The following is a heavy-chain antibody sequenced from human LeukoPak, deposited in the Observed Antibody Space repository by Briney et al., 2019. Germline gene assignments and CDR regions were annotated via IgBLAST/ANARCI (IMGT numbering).Heavy chain of an antibody. J-gene: IGHJ6*03. CDR3: TRGPKPYGDYVGYYYYYYMDV. Sequence: GGSLRLSCAASGFTFSTYWMTWVRQSPGKGLEWVANIKQDGSEKYYVDSVKGRFTISRDNAKNSLYLQMHSLRAEDTAVYYCTRGPKPYGDYVGYYYYYYMDVWGKGTTVTVSS. D-gene: IGHD4-17*01. V-gene: IGHV3-7*01. CDR1: GFTFSTYW. CDR2: IKQDGSEK.